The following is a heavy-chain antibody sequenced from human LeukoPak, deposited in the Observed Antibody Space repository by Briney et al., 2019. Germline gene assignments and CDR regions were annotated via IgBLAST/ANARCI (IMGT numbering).Heavy chain of an antibody. Sequence: GGSLRLSCGASGFTFSKYWMHWARQAPGKGLVWVSRINSDGSWTSYADSVKGRFTISRDNAKNTLYLQMNSLRAEDTAVYYCARDEASGSEIDYWGQGTLVTVSS. CDR1: GFTFSKYW. J-gene: IGHJ4*02. CDR3: ARDEASGSEIDY. CDR2: INSDGSWT. D-gene: IGHD3-10*01. V-gene: IGHV3-74*01.